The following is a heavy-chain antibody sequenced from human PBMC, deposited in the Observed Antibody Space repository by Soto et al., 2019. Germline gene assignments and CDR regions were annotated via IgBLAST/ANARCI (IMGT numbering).Heavy chain of an antibody. CDR1: GYTFTSYD. V-gene: IGHV1-8*01. CDR2: MNPNSGNT. CDR3: ARVSAGVVVAAKRNNWFDP. D-gene: IGHD2-15*01. Sequence: ASVKVSCKASGYTFTSYDINWVRQATGQGLEWMGWMNPNSGNTGYAQKFQGRVTMTRNTSISTAYMELSSLRSEDTAVYYCARVSAGVVVAAKRNNWFDPWGQGTLVTAPQ. J-gene: IGHJ5*02.